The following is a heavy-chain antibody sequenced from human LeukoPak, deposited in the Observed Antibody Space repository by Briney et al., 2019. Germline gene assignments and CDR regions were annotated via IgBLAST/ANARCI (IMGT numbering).Heavy chain of an antibody. J-gene: IGHJ4*02. CDR2: ISAYNGNT. Sequence: ASVKVSCKASGGAFSSYAISWVRQAPGQGLEWMGWISAYNGNTNYAQKLQGRVTMTTDTSTSTAYMELSSLRSEDTAVYYCARVYCSGGSCEFDYWGQGTLVTVSS. CDR3: ARVYCSGGSCEFDY. V-gene: IGHV1-18*01. CDR1: GGAFSSYA. D-gene: IGHD2-15*01.